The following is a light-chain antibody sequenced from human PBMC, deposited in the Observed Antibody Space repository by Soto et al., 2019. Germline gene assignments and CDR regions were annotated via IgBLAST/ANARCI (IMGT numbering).Light chain of an antibody. V-gene: IGKV3-15*01. J-gene: IGKJ2*01. CDR3: QQGHDWPLT. Sequence: EIVMTQSPATLSVSPGERANLSCRASQSISGELAWYQQRRGQPPRLLIYGVSTRATGVPDRFSGSGSGSDFTLTISGLQSEDFAVYYCQQGHDWPLTFGQGTRLDI. CDR2: GVS. CDR1: QSISGE.